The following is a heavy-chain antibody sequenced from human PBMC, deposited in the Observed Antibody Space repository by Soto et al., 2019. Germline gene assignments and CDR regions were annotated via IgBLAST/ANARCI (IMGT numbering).Heavy chain of an antibody. Sequence: EEQLVESGGVLVQPGGSLRLSCAASGFTFSSYEMSWVRQAPGRGLEWLSDISNSGSTMYYADSVKGRFTISRDNAKNSLYLQMNSLRAEDTAVYYCARGREVVADYYHYYRGMDVWGQGTTVTVSS. CDR3: ARGREVVADYYHYYRGMDV. D-gene: IGHD3-9*01. J-gene: IGHJ6*02. CDR1: GFTFSSYE. CDR2: ISNSGSTM. V-gene: IGHV3-48*03.